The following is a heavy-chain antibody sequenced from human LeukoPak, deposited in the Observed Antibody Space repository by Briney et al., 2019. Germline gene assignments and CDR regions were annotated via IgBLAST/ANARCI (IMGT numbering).Heavy chain of an antibody. J-gene: IGHJ3*02. V-gene: IGHV3-21*01. D-gene: IGHD3-22*01. CDR2: ISIRSTYI. Sequence: GGSLRLSCAASGFTFSSYIMNWVRQAPGKGLEWISSISIRSTYIYYADSLKGRFTISRDDAKNSLYLQMNSLRAEDTAVYYCARDVYDSSGFSGAFDIWGQGTMVTVSS. CDR1: GFTFSSYI. CDR3: ARDVYDSSGFSGAFDI.